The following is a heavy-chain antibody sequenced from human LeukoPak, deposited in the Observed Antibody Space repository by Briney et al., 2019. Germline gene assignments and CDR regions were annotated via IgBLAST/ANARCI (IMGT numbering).Heavy chain of an antibody. CDR1: GFTLNSHA. J-gene: IGHJ4*02. Sequence: GGSLRLSCAASGFTLNSHAMNWVRQAPGKGLEWGSSIIDTGGNTYYAAPVKGRFIISRDNSKNTLYLQMNSLGAEDTAIYYCAKETYSYDSSGYSDTAFDHWGQGTLVTVSS. V-gene: IGHV3-23*01. D-gene: IGHD3-22*01. CDR3: AKETYSYDSSGYSDTAFDH. CDR2: IIDTGGNT.